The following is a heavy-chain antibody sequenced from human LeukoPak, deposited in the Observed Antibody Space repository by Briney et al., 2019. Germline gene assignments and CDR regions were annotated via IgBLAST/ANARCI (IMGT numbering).Heavy chain of an antibody. CDR1: GFSFSSYG. Sequence: GGSLRLSCAASGFSFSSYGMHWVRQAPGKGTEWVAVISYDGSNKYYADSVKGRFTISRDNSKNTLYLQMNSLRAEDTAVYYCARDLGYSYGYVVDYWGQGTLVTVSS. CDR2: ISYDGSNK. CDR3: ARDLGYSYGYVVDY. D-gene: IGHD5-18*01. V-gene: IGHV3-30*19. J-gene: IGHJ4*02.